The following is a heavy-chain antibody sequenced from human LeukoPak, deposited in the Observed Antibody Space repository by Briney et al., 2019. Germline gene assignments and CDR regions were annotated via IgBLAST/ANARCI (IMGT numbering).Heavy chain of an antibody. J-gene: IGHJ4*02. V-gene: IGHV3-74*01. CDR2: INSDGRSI. D-gene: IGHD6-6*01. CDR1: VLTLNNYW. Sequence: PEGSLRLSCAASVLTLNNYWTYCVRQAPRKGLVWVSRINSDGRSIKSAHSVKGPFTLSRDNATNPRYLQMNSLSAEGAAMYYCASDRRPGYWGQGTLVTVSS. CDR3: ASDRRPGY.